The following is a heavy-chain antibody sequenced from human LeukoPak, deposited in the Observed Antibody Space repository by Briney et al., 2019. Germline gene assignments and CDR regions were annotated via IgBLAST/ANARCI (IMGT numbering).Heavy chain of an antibody. J-gene: IGHJ4*02. CDR3: ARVGATVTTYDY. CDR1: GYTFTGYY. V-gene: IGHV1-2*02. D-gene: IGHD4-17*01. Sequence: ASVKVSCKASGYTFTGYYMHWVRQAPGQGLEWMGWIDPNSGGTNYAQKFQGRVTMTRDTSISTAYMELSRLRSDDTAVYYCARVGATVTTYDYWGQGTLVTVSS. CDR2: IDPNSGGT.